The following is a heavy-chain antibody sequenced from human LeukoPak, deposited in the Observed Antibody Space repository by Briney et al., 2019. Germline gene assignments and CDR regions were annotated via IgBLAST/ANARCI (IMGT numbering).Heavy chain of an antibody. D-gene: IGHD6-13*01. CDR3: ARAMSGYTSSWYFLS. Sequence: PSETLSLTCTVSGGSIRNSNYYWGWIRQPPGKGLEWIGTIYYSGSTYYNPSLKSRVTISVDTSNNQFSLKLYSVTAADTAIYYCARAMSGYTSSWYFLSWGQGTLVTVSS. CDR2: IYYSGST. J-gene: IGHJ4*02. V-gene: IGHV4-39*01. CDR1: GGSIRNSNYY.